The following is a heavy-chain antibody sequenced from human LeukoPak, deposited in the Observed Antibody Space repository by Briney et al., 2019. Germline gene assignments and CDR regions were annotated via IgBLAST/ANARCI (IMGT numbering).Heavy chain of an antibody. CDR1: GGSFSDYS. J-gene: IGHJ5*02. CDR2: IDHSGSP. V-gene: IGHV4-34*01. Sequence: PSETLSLTCAVYGGSFSDYSWSWIRQPPGKGLQWIGEIDHSGSPNYIPSLKSRVTMSVDTSKNHFSLKLSSVTAADTAVYYCSRGPMRGWFDPWGQGTLVTVSS. CDR3: SRGPMRGWFDP.